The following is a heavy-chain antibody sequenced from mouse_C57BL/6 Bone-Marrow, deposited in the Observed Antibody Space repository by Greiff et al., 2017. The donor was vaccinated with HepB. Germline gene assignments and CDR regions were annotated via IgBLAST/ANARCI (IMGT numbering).Heavy chain of an antibody. Sequence: EVQLQQSGTVLARPGASVKMSCKTSGYTITSYWMHWVKQRPGQGLEWIGAIYPGNSDTSYNQKFKGKAKLTAVTSASTAYMELSSLTNEDSAVYYCTNYYGSSYDWYFDVWGTGTTVTVSS. CDR2: IYPGNSDT. D-gene: IGHD1-1*01. J-gene: IGHJ1*03. CDR1: GYTITSYW. V-gene: IGHV1-5*01. CDR3: TNYYGSSYDWYFDV.